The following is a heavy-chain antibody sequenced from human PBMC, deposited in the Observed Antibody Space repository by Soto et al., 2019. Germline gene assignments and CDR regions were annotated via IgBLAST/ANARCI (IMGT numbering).Heavy chain of an antibody. CDR3: TRGPSGDKVDF. D-gene: IGHD7-27*01. Sequence: QVQLQESGPGLVKPSQTLSLTCTVSGGSVSSADWNWSWIRQTPGKGLEWIGHIYEGGRTYSNPSLMSRATISLDTSKNLFSLTLKSVTAADTAVYYCTRGPSGDKVDFWGQGLLVTVSS. V-gene: IGHV4-30-4*08. CDR2: IYEGGRT. J-gene: IGHJ4*02. CDR1: GGSVSSADWN.